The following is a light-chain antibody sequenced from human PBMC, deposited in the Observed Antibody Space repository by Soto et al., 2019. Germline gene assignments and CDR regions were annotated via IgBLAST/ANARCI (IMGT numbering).Light chain of an antibody. CDR3: CSYAGTYTVV. CDR1: SSDVGGYNY. J-gene: IGLJ2*01. V-gene: IGLV2-11*01. CDR2: DVS. Sequence: QSVLTQPRSVSGSPGQSVTISCTGTSSDVGGYNYVSWYQQNPGKAPKLMIYDVSKRPSGVPDHFSGSKSGNTASLTISGLQAEDEADYYCCSYAGTYTVVFGGGTKLTVL.